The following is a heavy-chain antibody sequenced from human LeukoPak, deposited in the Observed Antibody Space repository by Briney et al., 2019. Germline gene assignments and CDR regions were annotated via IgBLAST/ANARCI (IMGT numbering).Heavy chain of an antibody. J-gene: IGHJ4*02. D-gene: IGHD5-24*01. CDR3: ARDRRDGYNTLDY. V-gene: IGHV1-2*04. CDR2: IDLYTGGA. Sequence: ASVKVSCKASGYTFTDYHMHWVRQAPGQGLEWMGCIDLYTGGAHYAQKFQDWLSMTRDTSINTAYMELSSLRSDDAAVYYCARDRRDGYNTLDYWGQGTLVTVSS. CDR1: GYTFTDYH.